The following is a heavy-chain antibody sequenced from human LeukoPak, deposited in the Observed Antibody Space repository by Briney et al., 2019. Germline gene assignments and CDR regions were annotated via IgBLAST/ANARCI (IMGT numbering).Heavy chain of an antibody. V-gene: IGHV3-23*01. J-gene: IGHJ4*02. CDR2: ISGSGGST. CDR1: GFTFSSYA. CDR3: AKCDPYSSGSLGYFDY. Sequence: GGFLRLSCAASGFTFSSYAMSWVRQAPGKGLEWVSAISGSGGSTYYADSVKGRFTISRDNSKNTLYLQMNSLRAEDTAVYYCAKCDPYSSGSLGYFDYWGQGTLVTVSS. D-gene: IGHD6-19*01.